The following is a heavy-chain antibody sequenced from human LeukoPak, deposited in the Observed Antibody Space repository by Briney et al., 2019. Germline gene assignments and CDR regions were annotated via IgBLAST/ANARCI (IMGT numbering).Heavy chain of an antibody. D-gene: IGHD3-10*01. J-gene: IGHJ4*02. V-gene: IGHV3-23*01. Sequence: SGNGGSTYYADSVKGRFTISRDNSKNTLYLQMNSLRAEDTAVYYCAKHYGSGSYYGYYFDYWGQGTLVTVSS. CDR2: SGNGGST. CDR3: AKHYGSGSYYGYYFDY.